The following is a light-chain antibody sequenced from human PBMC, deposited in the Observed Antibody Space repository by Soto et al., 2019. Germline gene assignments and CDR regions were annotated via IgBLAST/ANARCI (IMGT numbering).Light chain of an antibody. CDR1: QSISSY. V-gene: IGKV1-39*01. Sequence: DIQMTQSPSSLSASVGDRVTITCRASQSISSYLNWYQQKPGKAPKLLIYAASSLQSGVPSRFSGSGSGTEFTLPIHSLQPEDFATYFRQPSYRTPLTFGGGTKVEIK. J-gene: IGKJ4*01. CDR3: QPSYRTPLT. CDR2: AAS.